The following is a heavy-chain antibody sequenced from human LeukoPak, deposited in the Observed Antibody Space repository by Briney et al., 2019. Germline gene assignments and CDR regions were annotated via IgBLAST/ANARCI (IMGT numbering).Heavy chain of an antibody. D-gene: IGHD3-22*01. J-gene: IGHJ4*02. Sequence: ASVKVSCKASGYTFTGYYMHWVRQAPGQGLGWMGWINPNSGGTNYAQKFQGRVTMTRDTSISTAYMELSRLRSDDTAVYYCARGRYYDSSGYLDYWGQGTLVTVSS. CDR1: GYTFTGYY. CDR3: ARGRYYDSSGYLDY. V-gene: IGHV1-2*02. CDR2: INPNSGGT.